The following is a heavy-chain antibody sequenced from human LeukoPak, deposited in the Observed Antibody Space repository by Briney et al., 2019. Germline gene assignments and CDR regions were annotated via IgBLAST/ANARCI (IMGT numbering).Heavy chain of an antibody. D-gene: IGHD2-2*01. J-gene: IGHJ5*02. CDR3: AKLPREYCSSASCPNWFDT. V-gene: IGHV3-23*01. Sequence: GGSLRLSCSASGFSFITYAMTWVRQAPGKGLEWVSALSASGGTTYYADSVKGRFTTSRDNSKNTLYLQMNSLRADDTAVYYCAKLPREYCSSASCPNWFDTWGQGILVTVSS. CDR2: LSASGGTT. CDR1: GFSFITYA.